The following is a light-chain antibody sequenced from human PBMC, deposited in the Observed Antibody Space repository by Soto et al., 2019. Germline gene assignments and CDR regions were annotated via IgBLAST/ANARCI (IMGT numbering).Light chain of an antibody. J-gene: IGKJ4*01. CDR2: GAS. V-gene: IGKV3-20*01. CDR1: QSVSNNY. CDR3: QQYGTSPPLT. Sequence: NVLMQSPGTLSLSPGERATLSCRASQSVSNNYVAWYQQKPGQAPRLLIAGASSRATGIPDRFSGSGSGTDFTLTISRLEPEDFAVYYCQQYGTSPPLTFGGGTKVDIK.